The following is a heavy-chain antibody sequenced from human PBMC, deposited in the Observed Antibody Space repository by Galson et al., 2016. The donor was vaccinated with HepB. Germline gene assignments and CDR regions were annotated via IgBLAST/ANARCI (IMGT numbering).Heavy chain of an antibody. D-gene: IGHD3-22*01. CDR3: ARAFHYDSSGYIPYYFDF. CDR1: GYTFSNYG. V-gene: IGHV1-18*01. Sequence: SCKASGYTFSNYGVSWVRQAPGQGLEWMAWINPYNGNTNYAQNLQGRVTVTTDTSTSTAYMDLGSLRSDDTAVYYCARAFHYDSSGYIPYYFDFWGQGTLVTVSS. J-gene: IGHJ4*02. CDR2: INPYNGNT.